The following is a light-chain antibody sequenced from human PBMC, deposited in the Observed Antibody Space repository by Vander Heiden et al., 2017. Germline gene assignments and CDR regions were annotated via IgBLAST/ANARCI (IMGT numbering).Light chain of an antibody. Sequence: QSALTQPASVSGSPGQSITTAGTGTSSDVGGYDYVSWYQQHPGNAPKLIIYEGSSRPSGVSHRFSGSKSGTTASLTISGLQAEDEAYYYCSSYTSSSTVVFGGGTKLTVL. CDR2: EGS. CDR3: SSYTSSSTVV. CDR1: SSDVGGYDY. V-gene: IGLV2-14*01. J-gene: IGLJ2*01.